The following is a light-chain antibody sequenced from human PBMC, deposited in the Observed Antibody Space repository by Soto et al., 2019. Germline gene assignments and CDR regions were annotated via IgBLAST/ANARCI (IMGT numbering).Light chain of an antibody. CDR1: QGISSY. CDR2: AAS. V-gene: IGKV1-8*01. Sequence: AIRMTQSPSSLSASTGDRVTITCRASQGISSYLAWYQQKPGKAPKLLIYAASTLQSGLPPRFSGSGYGTDFTLTISCLQSEDFATYYCQQYYRYPYTFGQGTKLEIK. J-gene: IGKJ2*01. CDR3: QQYYRYPYT.